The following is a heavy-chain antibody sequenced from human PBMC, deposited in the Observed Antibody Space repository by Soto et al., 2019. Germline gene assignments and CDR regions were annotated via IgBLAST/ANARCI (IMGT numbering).Heavy chain of an antibody. D-gene: IGHD3-22*01. CDR3: ARGDSSDQNFDY. CDR1: GYTFTSYD. Sequence: ASVKVSCKASGYTFTSYDINWVRQATGQGLEWMGWMNPNSGNTGYAQKFQGRVTMTRNTSISTAYMELSSLRSEDTAVYYCARGDSSDQNFDYWGQGTLVTVSS. J-gene: IGHJ4*02. CDR2: MNPNSGNT. V-gene: IGHV1-8*01.